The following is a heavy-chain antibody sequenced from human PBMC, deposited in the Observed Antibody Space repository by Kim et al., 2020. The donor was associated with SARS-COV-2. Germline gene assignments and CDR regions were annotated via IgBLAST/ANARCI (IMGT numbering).Heavy chain of an antibody. CDR3: ARDRDGYISPPGY. CDR2: IYSGGST. V-gene: IGHV3-66*01. J-gene: IGHJ4*02. CDR1: GFTVSSNY. Sequence: GGSLRLSCAASGFTVSSNYMSWVRQAPGKGLEWVSVIYSGGSTYYADSVKGRFTISRDNSKNTLYLQMNSLRAEDTAVYYCARDRDGYISPPGYWGQGTLVTVSS. D-gene: IGHD5-12*01.